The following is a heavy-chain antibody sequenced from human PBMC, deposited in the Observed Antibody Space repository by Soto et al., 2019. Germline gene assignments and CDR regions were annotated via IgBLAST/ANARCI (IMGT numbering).Heavy chain of an antibody. CDR2: IYSGGST. J-gene: IGHJ4*02. V-gene: IGHV3-66*01. Sequence: EVQLVESGGGLVQPGGSLRLSCAASGFTVSSNYMSWVRQAPGKGLEWVSVIYSGGSTYYADSVKGRFTISRDNSKNTLYLQMNSLRAEDTAVYYCARDPHMVRGVEGDYWGQGTLVTVSS. D-gene: IGHD3-10*01. CDR3: ARDPHMVRGVEGDY. CDR1: GFTVSSNY.